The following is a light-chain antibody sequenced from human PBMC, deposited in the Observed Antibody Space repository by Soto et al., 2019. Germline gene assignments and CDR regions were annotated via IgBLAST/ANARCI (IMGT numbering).Light chain of an antibody. CDR1: QTISTY. CDR3: QQSHGIPYT. CDR2: AAS. V-gene: IGKV1-39*01. J-gene: IGKJ2*01. Sequence: DIQMTQSPSSLSASVGDRVTITCRASQTISTYLNWYQQKPGKAPKLLIYAASTLQSGVPSTFSVSGSGTDFTLTINSLQPEDFPTYYCQQSHGIPYTFGQGTKLEIK.